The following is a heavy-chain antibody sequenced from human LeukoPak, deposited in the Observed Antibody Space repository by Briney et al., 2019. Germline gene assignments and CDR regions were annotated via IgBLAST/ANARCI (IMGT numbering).Heavy chain of an antibody. CDR3: ARVPGVTRYFDS. J-gene: IGHJ4*02. CDR2: IKQNGGEK. V-gene: IGHV3-7*01. CDR1: GFTFTCCW. D-gene: IGHD4-23*01. Sequence: GGSLRLSCAASGFTFTCCWMSWVRHTPGKGLEWVASIKQNGGEKFYADSVKGQFTISRDNAKNSLYLQLNSLRAEDTAVYYCARVPGVTRYFDSWGQGILVTVSS.